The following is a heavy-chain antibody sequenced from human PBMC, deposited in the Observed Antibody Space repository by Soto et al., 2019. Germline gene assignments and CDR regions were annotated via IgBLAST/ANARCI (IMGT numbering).Heavy chain of an antibody. CDR3: TRMRSPRDYYGMDV. Sequence: GGSLRLSCAASGFTFSSYEMDWVRQAPGKGLEWVAYISSSGTILYADSVKGRFTISRDNADNSLYLQMNSLRAEDTAVYYCTRMRSPRDYYGMDVWGQGTTVTVSS. CDR1: GFTFSSYE. CDR2: ISSSGTI. J-gene: IGHJ6*02. V-gene: IGHV3-48*03.